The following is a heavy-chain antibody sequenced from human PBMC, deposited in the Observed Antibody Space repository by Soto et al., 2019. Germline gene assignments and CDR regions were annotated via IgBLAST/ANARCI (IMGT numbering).Heavy chain of an antibody. D-gene: IGHD6-19*01. V-gene: IGHV4-34*01. J-gene: IGHJ3*02. Sequence: QLQQWGAGLLKPSETLSLTCVVSGGSFSTYYYNWIRQSPGKGLEWIGEINHSGSNNYSPSLKSRVTMSLDTSKNQFSLKLTSVTAADTAGYYCARGGSNGWQVAFDIWGPGTMVTVSS. CDR2: INHSGSN. CDR3: ARGGSNGWQVAFDI. CDR1: GGSFSTYY.